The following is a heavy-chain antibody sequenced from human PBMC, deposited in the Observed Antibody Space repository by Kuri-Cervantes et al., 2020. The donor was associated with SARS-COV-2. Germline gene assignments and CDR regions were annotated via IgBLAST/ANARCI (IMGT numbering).Heavy chain of an antibody. V-gene: IGHV1-24*01. J-gene: IGHJ5*02. CDR3: ATDPFCSGGSCYPDRFDP. D-gene: IGHD2-15*01. CDR1: GYTLTELS. Sequence: ASVKVSCKVSGYTLTELSMHWVRQAPGKGLEWMGGFDPEDGETIYAQKFQGRVTMTEDTSTDTAYMELSSLRSEDTAVYYCATDPFCSGGSCYPDRFDPWGQGTLVTVSS. CDR2: FDPEDGET.